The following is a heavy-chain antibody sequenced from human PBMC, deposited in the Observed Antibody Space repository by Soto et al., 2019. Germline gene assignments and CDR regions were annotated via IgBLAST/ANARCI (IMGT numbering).Heavy chain of an antibody. J-gene: IGHJ6*02. D-gene: IGHD3-3*01. CDR1: GYTFTDYW. V-gene: IGHV5-51*01. Sequence: GESLKISCKGSGYTFTDYWIGWVRQLPGKGLEWMGIIYPGDSDTRYSPSFQGHVTTAVDKSTSTAYLQWNTLKASATAMYYCARQISNFRFYSYDMDLWGQGTTVTVSS. CDR3: ARQISNFRFYSYDMDL. CDR2: IYPGDSDT.